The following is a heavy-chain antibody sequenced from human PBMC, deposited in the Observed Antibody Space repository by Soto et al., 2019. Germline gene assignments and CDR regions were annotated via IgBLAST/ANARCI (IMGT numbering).Heavy chain of an antibody. CDR2: IYWDDNK. J-gene: IGHJ5*02. D-gene: IGHD6-19*01. Sequence: QITLKESGPTLVKPTQTLTLTCTFSGFSLSTSGAGVVWIRQPPGKPLEWLGIIYWDDNKRYRPSLKSRLTITKDPSKNQVVLTMTNMDPVDTGTYYCAHTLVAGTSWFDPWGQGTLVTVSS. V-gene: IGHV2-5*02. CDR1: GFSLSTSGAG. CDR3: AHTLVAGTSWFDP.